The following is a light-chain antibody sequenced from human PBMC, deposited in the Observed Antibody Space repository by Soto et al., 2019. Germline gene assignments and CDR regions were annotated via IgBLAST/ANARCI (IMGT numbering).Light chain of an antibody. V-gene: IGKV1-17*01. Sequence: DIQMTQSPSSLSASVGDRVTVTCRASRDIRSDLGWYQQEPGKAPQRIIFAASSLQSGVPSRFSGSGSGTEFTLTISSLQPEDFAVYYCLQHNSFPLTFGGGTKVEMK. CDR3: LQHNSFPLT. CDR2: AAS. J-gene: IGKJ4*01. CDR1: RDIRSD.